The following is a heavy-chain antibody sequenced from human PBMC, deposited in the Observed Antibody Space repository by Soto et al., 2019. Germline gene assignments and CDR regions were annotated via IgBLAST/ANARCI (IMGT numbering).Heavy chain of an antibody. CDR1: GGTFSSYA. CDR3: ARDVRYSSSSGVGFYYYYGMDV. J-gene: IGHJ6*02. V-gene: IGHV1-69*01. D-gene: IGHD6-6*01. Sequence: QVQLVQSGAEVKKPGSSVKVSCKASGGTFSSYAISWVRQAPGQGLEWMGGIIPIFGTANYAQKFQGRVTITADESTSTAYMELSSLRSEDTAVYYCARDVRYSSSSGVGFYYYYGMDVWGQGTTVTVSS. CDR2: IIPIFGTA.